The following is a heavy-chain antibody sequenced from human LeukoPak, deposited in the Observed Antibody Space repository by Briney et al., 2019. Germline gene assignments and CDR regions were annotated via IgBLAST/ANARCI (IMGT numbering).Heavy chain of an antibody. D-gene: IGHD5-12*01. CDR3: ARSLSCYDPLSAF. CDR2: MTATSNTF. Sequence: PGGSLRLSCEVSGFTFSSYSMTWVRQVPGKGLEWIAYMTATSNTFYYADSVKGRFTISRDNARNSLFLQMNSLTVEDTAVYYCARSLSCYDPLSAFWGQGTLVTVSS. V-gene: IGHV3-48*04. J-gene: IGHJ1*01. CDR1: GFTFSSYS.